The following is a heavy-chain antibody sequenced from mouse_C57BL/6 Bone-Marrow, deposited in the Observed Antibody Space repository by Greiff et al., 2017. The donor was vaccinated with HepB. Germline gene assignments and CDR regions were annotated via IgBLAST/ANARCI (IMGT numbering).Heavy chain of an antibody. Sequence: VKLVESGAELARPGASVKMSCKASGYTFTSYTMHWVNQRPGQGLEWIGYINPSSGYTKYNQKFKDKATLTADKSSSTAYMQLSSLTSEDSAVYYCARYTSYYSNYDYYAMDYWGQGTSVTVSS. CDR1: GYTFTSYT. J-gene: IGHJ4*01. CDR3: ARYTSYYSNYDYYAMDY. V-gene: IGHV1-4*01. D-gene: IGHD2-5*01. CDR2: INPSSGYT.